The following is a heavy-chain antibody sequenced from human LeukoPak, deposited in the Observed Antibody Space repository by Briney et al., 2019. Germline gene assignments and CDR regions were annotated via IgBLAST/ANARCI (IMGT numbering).Heavy chain of an antibody. J-gene: IGHJ4*02. CDR3: ASIPHPNDY. CDR1: GDSISSYY. CDR2: INHSGST. D-gene: IGHD2-2*02. V-gene: IGHV4-34*01. Sequence: PSETLSLTCTVSGDSISSYYWSWIRQPPGKGLEWIGEINHSGSTNYNPSLKSRVTISVDTSKNQFSLKLSSVTAADTAVYYCASIPHPNDYWGQGTLVTVSS.